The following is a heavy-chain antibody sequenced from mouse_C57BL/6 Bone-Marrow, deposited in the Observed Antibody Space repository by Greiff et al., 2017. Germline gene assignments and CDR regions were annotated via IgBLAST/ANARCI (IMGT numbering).Heavy chain of an antibody. Sequence: EVQLQQSGTVLARPGASVKMSCKTSGYTFTSYWMHWVKQRPGQGLEWIGAIYPGNSDTSYNQKFQGKAKLTAVTSASTAYMELSSLTNEDSAVYYCTRSYYGILFAYWGQGTLVTVSA. V-gene: IGHV1-5*01. D-gene: IGHD1-1*01. CDR1: GYTFTSYW. J-gene: IGHJ3*01. CDR3: TRSYYGILFAY. CDR2: IYPGNSDT.